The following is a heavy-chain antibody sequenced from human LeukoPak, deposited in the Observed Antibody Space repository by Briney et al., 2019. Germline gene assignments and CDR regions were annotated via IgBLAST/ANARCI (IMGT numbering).Heavy chain of an antibody. CDR2: ISAYNGNT. CDR1: GYTFTSYG. V-gene: IGHV1-18*01. CDR3: ARDQGNDFDY. Sequence: GASVKVSCKASGYTFTSYGISWVRQAPGQGLEWMGWISAYNGNTNYAQNFQGRVTLTRDTSISTAYMELSSLRSDDTAVYYCARDQGNDFDYWGQGTLVTVSS. J-gene: IGHJ4*02. D-gene: IGHD4-23*01.